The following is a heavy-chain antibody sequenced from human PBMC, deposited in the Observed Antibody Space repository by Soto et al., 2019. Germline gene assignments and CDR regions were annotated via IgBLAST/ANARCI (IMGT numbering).Heavy chain of an antibody. V-gene: IGHV1-2*06. CDR1: GYTFTNYY. D-gene: IGHD3-22*01. J-gene: IGHJ4*02. CDR2: INPKTGTT. Sequence: ASVKVSCKASGYTFTNYYIHWVRQAPGQGLEWVGLINPKTGTTNDAPKFQGRVTMTSDTSTSTAYMELSSLRSEDTAVFYCAILLERRYSYDSSLYWGQAPLVT. CDR3: AILLERRYSYDSSLY.